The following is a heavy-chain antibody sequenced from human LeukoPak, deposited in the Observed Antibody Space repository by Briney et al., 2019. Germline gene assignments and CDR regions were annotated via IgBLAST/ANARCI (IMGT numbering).Heavy chain of an antibody. Sequence: SETLSLTCTVCGGAISSSRYDWGWIRQPPGKGLEWIGSIYYSGTTFYNPSLKSRVTISVDTSKNQFSLKVSSVTAADAAVYYCATTYSYTSGGYDYSGQGTLVTVSS. D-gene: IGHD5-18*01. V-gene: IGHV4-39*01. CDR3: ATTYSYTSGGYDY. CDR2: IYYSGTT. CDR1: GGAISSSRYD. J-gene: IGHJ4*02.